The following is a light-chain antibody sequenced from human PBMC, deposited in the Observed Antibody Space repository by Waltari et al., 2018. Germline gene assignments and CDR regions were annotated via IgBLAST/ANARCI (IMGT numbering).Light chain of an antibody. CDR3: AAWDDNLSGL. CDR2: RNF. Sequence: VFWYQQLPRAAPKLLIYRNFQRPSGVPDRFSASKSGTSASLVISGLRAEDEAVYYCAAWDDNLSGLFGGGTKLTVL. J-gene: IGLJ2*01. V-gene: IGLV1-47*01.